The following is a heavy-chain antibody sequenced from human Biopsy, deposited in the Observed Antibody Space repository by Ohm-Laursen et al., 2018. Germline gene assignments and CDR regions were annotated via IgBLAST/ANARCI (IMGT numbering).Heavy chain of an antibody. CDR1: GGSISNNNYY. V-gene: IGHV4-39*01. CDR2: IFYRGST. J-gene: IGHJ5*02. Sequence: SDTLSFTCAVSGGSISNNNYYWGWIRQPPGKGLEWIGSIFYRGSTHYKPSLKGRVNISVDTSKNQFSLKLNSVTAADTAVYYCARDYDTSGYYYASWGQGTLVTVSS. CDR3: ARDYDTSGYYYAS. D-gene: IGHD3-22*01.